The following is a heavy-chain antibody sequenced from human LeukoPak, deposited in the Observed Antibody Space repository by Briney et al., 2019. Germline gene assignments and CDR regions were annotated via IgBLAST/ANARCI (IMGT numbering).Heavy chain of an antibody. CDR2: ISSGSSAI. CDR1: GFTFTTYS. J-gene: IGHJ6*03. D-gene: IGHD6-19*01. Sequence: GGSLRLSCEASGFTFTTYSMTWVRQAPGKGLEWVSIISSGSSAIFSADALKGRFTISRDDAKNSLYLQMNSLRAEDTAVYYCARGIAVAGGYYYMDVWGKGTTVTVSS. V-gene: IGHV3-21*01. CDR3: ARGIAVAGGYYYMDV.